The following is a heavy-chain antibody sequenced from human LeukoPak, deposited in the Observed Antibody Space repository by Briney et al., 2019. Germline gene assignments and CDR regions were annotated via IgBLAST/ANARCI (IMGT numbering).Heavy chain of an antibody. CDR1: GYTFSTYG. CDR3: ARGLYGGNSKVGDY. CDR2: INPNSGGT. V-gene: IGHV1-2*02. J-gene: IGHJ4*02. D-gene: IGHD4-23*01. Sequence: GASVKVSCKASGYTFSTYGISWVRQAPGQGLEWMGWINPNSGGTNYAQKFQGRVTMTRDTSISTAYMELSRLRSDDTAVYYCARGLYGGNSKVGDYWGQGTLVTVSS.